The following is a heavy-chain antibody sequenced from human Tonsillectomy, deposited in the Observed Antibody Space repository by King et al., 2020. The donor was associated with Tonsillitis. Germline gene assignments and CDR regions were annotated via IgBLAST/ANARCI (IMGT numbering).Heavy chain of an antibody. J-gene: IGHJ4*02. CDR1: GYTFSDYY. CDR3: ERDGRGGWDY. Sequence: QLVQSGAEVKKPGASVKVSCKASGYTFSDYYMHWVRQAPGQGLEWMGWINFKSGGTNYAQKFQDWVTMTRDTSISTAYMELSRLRSDDTAVYYCERDGRGGWDYWGQGTLVTVSS. D-gene: IGHD3-16*01. V-gene: IGHV1-2*04. CDR2: INFKSGGT.